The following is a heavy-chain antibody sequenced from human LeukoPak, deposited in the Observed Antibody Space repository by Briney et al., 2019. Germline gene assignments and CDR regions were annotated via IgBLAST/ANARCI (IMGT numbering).Heavy chain of an antibody. CDR3: AREPAVAGTFFDY. Sequence: GGSLRLSCVASGFTFSSYWISWVRQAPGKGLEWVANIKQDESEKYYVDSVKGRFTISRDNAKNSLYLQMNSLRAEDTAVYYCAREPAVAGTFFDYWGQGTLVTVSS. CDR2: IKQDESEK. CDR1: GFTFSSYW. D-gene: IGHD6-19*01. V-gene: IGHV3-7*01. J-gene: IGHJ4*02.